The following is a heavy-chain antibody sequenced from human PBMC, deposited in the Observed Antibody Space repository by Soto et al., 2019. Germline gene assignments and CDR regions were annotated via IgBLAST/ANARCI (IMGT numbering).Heavy chain of an antibody. CDR2: INPNTGGT. CDR1: GYTFTGYY. D-gene: IGHD6-6*01. Sequence: QVHLVQSGAEVVKPGASVTVSCEASGYTFTGYYIHWVRQAPGQGLEYMGWINPNTGGTTYAQRFQGRVTMTRDTSINTAYMELSWLTSDDTAVYFCARSLSTIGARPDYWGQGTLVTVSP. J-gene: IGHJ4*02. V-gene: IGHV1-2*02. CDR3: ARSLSTIGARPDY.